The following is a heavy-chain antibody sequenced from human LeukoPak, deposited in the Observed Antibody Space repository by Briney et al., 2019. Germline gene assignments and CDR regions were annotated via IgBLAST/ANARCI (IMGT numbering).Heavy chain of an antibody. CDR3: ATPGLSYYDFWSGHYYYGMDV. CDR1: GYTFTSYD. D-gene: IGHD3-3*01. J-gene: IGHJ6*02. CDR2: MNPNSGNT. Sequence: ASVKVSCKASGYTFTSYDINWVRQATGQGLEWMGWMNPNSGNTGYAQKFQGRVTMTRNTSISTAYMELSRLRSDDTAVYYCATPGLSYYDFWSGHYYYGMDVWGQGTTVTVSS. V-gene: IGHV1-8*01.